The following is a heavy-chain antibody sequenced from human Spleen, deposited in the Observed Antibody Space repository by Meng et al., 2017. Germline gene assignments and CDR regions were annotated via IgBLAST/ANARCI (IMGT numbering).Heavy chain of an antibody. J-gene: IGHJ4*02. CDR1: GFTFNTYS. Sequence: GESLKISCAASGFTFNTYSMNWVRQAPGKGLEWVSSISGSSTYIYYADSVKGRFTISRDNAKNSLYLQMNSLRDEDTAVYYCARDVSLYYDTSGTDFDYWGQGTLVTVSS. CDR3: ARDVSLYYDTSGTDFDY. CDR2: ISGSSTYI. D-gene: IGHD3-22*01. V-gene: IGHV3-21*04.